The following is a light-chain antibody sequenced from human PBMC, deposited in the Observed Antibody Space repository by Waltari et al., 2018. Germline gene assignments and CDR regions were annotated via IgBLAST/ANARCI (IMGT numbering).Light chain of an antibody. CDR3: QSFDSSLSASV. CDR2: GNT. V-gene: IGLV1-40*01. Sequence: QSVLTQPPSMSGAPGQKVTIPCTGGSSNSGAGYDVHSYQPFPGAPPNLLIFGNTNRASGVPGRFSGSKSGTSASLAIAGLQSEDEAVYYCQSFDSSLSASVFGGGTKLTVL. J-gene: IGLJ3*02. CDR1: SSNSGAGYD.